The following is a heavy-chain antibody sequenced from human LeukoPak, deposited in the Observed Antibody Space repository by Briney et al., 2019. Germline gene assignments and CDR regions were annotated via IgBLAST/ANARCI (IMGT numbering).Heavy chain of an antibody. D-gene: IGHD4-23*01. CDR1: GFTFNMYW. V-gene: IGHV3-7*01. Sequence: WGSLRLSCAASGFTFNMYWMTWVRQAPGKGLESVAYINKDGSDKYYVDSVKGRFTVSRDNAKNSLYLQMNSLRAEDTAVYYCARDAGYGGNSDYWGQGTLVTVSS. J-gene: IGHJ4*02. CDR2: INKDGSDK. CDR3: ARDAGYGGNSDY.